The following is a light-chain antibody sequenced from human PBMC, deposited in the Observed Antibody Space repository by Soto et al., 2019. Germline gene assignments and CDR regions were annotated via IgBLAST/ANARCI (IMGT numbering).Light chain of an antibody. J-gene: IGLJ3*02. CDR1: SSDVGNYNL. CDR2: EGS. CDR3: CSYAGDSTWV. V-gene: IGLV2-23*01. Sequence: QSALTQPASVSGSPGQSITISCTGTSSDVGNYNLVSWYQQHPGEAPKLLIYEGSKRPSGVSNRFSGSKFGNTASLTISGLQAEEEVDYYCCSYAGDSTWVFGGGTKLTVL.